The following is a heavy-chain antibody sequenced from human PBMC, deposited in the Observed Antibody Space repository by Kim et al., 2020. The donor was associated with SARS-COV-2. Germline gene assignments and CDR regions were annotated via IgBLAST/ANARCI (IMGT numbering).Heavy chain of an antibody. J-gene: IGHJ1*01. CDR1: GMTFSNYW. D-gene: IGHD1-26*01. CDR3: VRAVGGSASL. CDR2: INQDGSQT. V-gene: IGHV3-7*03. Sequence: GGSLRLSCAASGMTFSNYWMHWVRQASGKGLEWVANINQDGSQTYYVGSVKGRFTISRDNAKNSLHLQMNSLRAEDTAMYCCVRAVGGSASLWGQGTLVTVSS.